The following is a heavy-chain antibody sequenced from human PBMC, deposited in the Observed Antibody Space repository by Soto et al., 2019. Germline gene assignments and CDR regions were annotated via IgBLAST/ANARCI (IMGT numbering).Heavy chain of an antibody. CDR3: ARGGVDYYDSSGYYFSPYYFDY. CDR1: GGSISSGGYS. Sequence: QLQLQESGSGLVKPSQTLSLTCAVSGGSISSGGYSWSWIRQPPGKGLEWIGYIYHSGSTYYNPSLKSRVTISVARSKNQFSLKLSSVTAADTAVYYCARGGVDYYDSSGYYFSPYYFDYWGQGTLVTVSS. J-gene: IGHJ4*02. V-gene: IGHV4-30-2*01. D-gene: IGHD3-22*01. CDR2: IYHSGST.